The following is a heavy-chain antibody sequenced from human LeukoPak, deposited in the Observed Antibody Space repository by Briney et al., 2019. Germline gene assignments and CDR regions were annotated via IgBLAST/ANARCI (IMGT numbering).Heavy chain of an antibody. Sequence: PGRSLRLSCAASGFTFSSYGMHWVRQAPGKGLEWVAVIWYDGSNKYYADFVKGRFTISRDNSKNTLYLQMNSLRAEDTAVYYCARDSDSSGYSDYWGQGTLVTVSS. CDR2: IWYDGSNK. V-gene: IGHV3-33*01. CDR1: GFTFSSYG. J-gene: IGHJ4*02. CDR3: ARDSDSSGYSDY. D-gene: IGHD3-22*01.